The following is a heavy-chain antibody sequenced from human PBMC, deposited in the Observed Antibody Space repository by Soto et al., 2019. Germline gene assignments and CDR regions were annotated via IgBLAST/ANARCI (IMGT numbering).Heavy chain of an antibody. Sequence: PSETLSLTCTVSGDSISSYSWSWIRQPAGKGLEWIGHIYTSGSTIYNPSLKSRVTMSVDTSKNQFSLRLSSVTAADTAVYYCARERGDVAASGTEVYHYQDGMDVWGQGTTVTVSS. CDR1: GDSISSYS. CDR3: ARERGDVAASGTEVYHYQDGMDV. D-gene: IGHD6-13*01. CDR2: IYTSGST. V-gene: IGHV4-4*07. J-gene: IGHJ6*02.